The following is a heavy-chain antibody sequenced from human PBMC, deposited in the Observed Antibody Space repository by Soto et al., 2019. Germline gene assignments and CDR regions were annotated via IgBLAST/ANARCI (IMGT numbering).Heavy chain of an antibody. V-gene: IGHV4-31*03. J-gene: IGHJ3*01. Sequence: QVRLQESGPGLVRPSQTLSLTCSVSGDSLTIGGHYWTWIRQHPGKGLEWIGYIYHSGSTYYSPSRKRRVTISVDTSENQFSLKLTSMTAADTAVYYCARGGDGFDLWGQGKMVTVSS. CDR2: IYHSGST. CDR3: ARGGDGFDL. CDR1: GDSLTIGGHY.